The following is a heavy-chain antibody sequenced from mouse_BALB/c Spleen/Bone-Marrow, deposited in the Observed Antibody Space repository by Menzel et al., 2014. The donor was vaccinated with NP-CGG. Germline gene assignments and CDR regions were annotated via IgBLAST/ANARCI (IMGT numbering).Heavy chain of an antibody. J-gene: IGHJ3*01. CDR1: GYTFTSYW. Sequence: VQLQQSGADLAKPGASVKMSCKASGYTFTSYWMHWVRQRPGQGLEWIGYINPSTGYTEYNQRFKDKATLAAVKSSTTHYMLLSGQTAVYSSDYCYSRYDYDAFAYWGQGALVTVSA. CDR2: INPSTGYT. V-gene: IGHV1-7*01. D-gene: IGHD2-4*01. CDR3: SRYDYDAFAY.